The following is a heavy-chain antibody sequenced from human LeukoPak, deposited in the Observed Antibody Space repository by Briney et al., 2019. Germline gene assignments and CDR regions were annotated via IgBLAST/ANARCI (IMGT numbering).Heavy chain of an antibody. CDR1: GFTFSSYH. CDR3: ARIIVVVVAAEYYFDY. J-gene: IGHJ4*02. D-gene: IGHD2-15*01. CDR2: IKQDGSEK. Sequence: GGSLRLSCATSGFTFSSYHMSWVRQAPGKGLEWVDNIKQDGSEKYYVDSVKGRFTISRDNAKNSLYLQMNSLRAEDTAVYYCARIIVVVVAAEYYFDYWGQGTLVTVSS. V-gene: IGHV3-7*01.